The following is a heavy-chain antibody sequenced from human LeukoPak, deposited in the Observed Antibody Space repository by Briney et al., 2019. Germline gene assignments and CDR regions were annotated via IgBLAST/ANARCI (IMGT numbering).Heavy chain of an antibody. D-gene: IGHD2-2*01. CDR2: INPNSGGT. CDR3: ARDHTLGYCSSTSCARPYYMDV. CDR1: GYTFTGYY. J-gene: IGHJ6*03. V-gene: IGHV1-2*04. Sequence: ASVKVSCKASGYTFTGYYMHWVRQAPGQGLEWMGWINPNSGGTNYAQKFEGWDTMTRDTSISTAYMELSRLRSDDTAVYYCARDHTLGYCSSTSCARPYYMDVWGKGTTVTVSS.